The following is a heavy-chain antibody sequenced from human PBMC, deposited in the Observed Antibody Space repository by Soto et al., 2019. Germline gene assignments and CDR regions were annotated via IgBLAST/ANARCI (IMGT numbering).Heavy chain of an antibody. D-gene: IGHD2-15*01. CDR1: GLTFSSYW. CDR2: INSDGSST. Sequence: PGGSLRLSCAASGLTFSSYWMHWVRQAPGKGLVWVSRINSDGSSTSYADTVKGRFSISRDNAKNTLYLQMNSLRAEDTAVYYCARDSSVGPSNWFDPWGQGTLVTVSS. J-gene: IGHJ5*02. CDR3: ARDSSVGPSNWFDP. V-gene: IGHV3-74*01.